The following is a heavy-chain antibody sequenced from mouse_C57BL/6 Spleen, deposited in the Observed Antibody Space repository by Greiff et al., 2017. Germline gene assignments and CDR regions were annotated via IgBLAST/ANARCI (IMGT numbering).Heavy chain of an antibody. CDR3: ARYGSSYVPYWYFDV. J-gene: IGHJ1*03. V-gene: IGHV1-82*01. CDR1: GYAFSSSW. CDR2: IYPGDGDT. D-gene: IGHD1-1*01. Sequence: VQLQQSGPELVKPGASVKISCKASGYAFSSSWMNWVKQRPGKGLEWIGRIYPGDGDTNYNGKFKGKATLTEDKSSSTTYMQPSHLTSEDSAVYFCARYGSSYVPYWYFDVWGTGTTVTVSS.